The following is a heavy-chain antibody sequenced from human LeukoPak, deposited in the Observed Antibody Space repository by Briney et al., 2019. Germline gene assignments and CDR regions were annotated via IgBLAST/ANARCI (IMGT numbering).Heavy chain of an antibody. CDR1: GGSISSYY. D-gene: IGHD2-15*01. J-gene: IGHJ6*03. CDR3: ARAVGSPYYYYYMDV. CDR2: IYYSGST. V-gene: IGHV4-59*01. Sequence: SETLSLTCTVSGGSISSYYWSWIRQPPGKGLEWIGYIYYSGSTNYNPSLKSRVTISVDTSKSQFSLKLSSVTAADTAVYYCARAVGSPYYYYYMDVWGKGTTVTVSS.